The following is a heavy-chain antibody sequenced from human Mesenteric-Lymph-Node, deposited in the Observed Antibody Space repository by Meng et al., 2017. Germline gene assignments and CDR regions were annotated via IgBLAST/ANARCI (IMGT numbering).Heavy chain of an antibody. CDR3: ARPALDPSSYYQTPFDH. Sequence: GGSLRLSCKGSGYSFTNYWIGWVRQMPGKGLEWMGTIYPGDSDTRYNPSFQGQVTISADKSNSTAYLQWSSLKASDTALYYCARPALDPSSYYQTPFDHWGQGTMVTVSS. D-gene: IGHD3-22*01. CDR2: IYPGDSDT. V-gene: IGHV5-51*01. CDR1: GYSFTNYW. J-gene: IGHJ4*02.